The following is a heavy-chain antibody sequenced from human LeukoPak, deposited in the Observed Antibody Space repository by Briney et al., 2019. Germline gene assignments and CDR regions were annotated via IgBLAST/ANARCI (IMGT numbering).Heavy chain of an antibody. J-gene: IGHJ4*02. Sequence: PGRSLRLSCAASGFTFSSYAMHRVRQAPGKGLEWVAVISYDGSNKYYADSVKGRFTISRDNSKNTLYLQMNSLRAEDTAVYYCASEDIVVVPAASQFDYWGQGTLVTVSS. CDR3: ASEDIVVVPAASQFDY. D-gene: IGHD2-2*01. CDR2: ISYDGSNK. V-gene: IGHV3-30-3*01. CDR1: GFTFSSYA.